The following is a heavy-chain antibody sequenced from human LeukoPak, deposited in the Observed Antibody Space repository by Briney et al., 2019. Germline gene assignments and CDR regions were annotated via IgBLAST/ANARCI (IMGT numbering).Heavy chain of an antibody. V-gene: IGHV3-7*01. Sequence: GGSLRLFCAASGFTFSSYWMSWVRQAPGKGLEWVANIKQDGSEKYYVDSVKGRFTISRDNAKNSLYLQMNSLRAEDTAVYYCARDGSSGWYGNDAFDIWGQGTMVTVSS. J-gene: IGHJ3*02. CDR3: ARDGSSGWYGNDAFDI. D-gene: IGHD6-19*01. CDR1: GFTFSSYW. CDR2: IKQDGSEK.